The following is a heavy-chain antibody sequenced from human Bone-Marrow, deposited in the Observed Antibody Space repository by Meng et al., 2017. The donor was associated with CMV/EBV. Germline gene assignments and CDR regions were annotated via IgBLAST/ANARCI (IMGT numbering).Heavy chain of an antibody. CDR1: GGIFFSYA. J-gene: IGHJ6*02. CDR3: ARDPGTRYWSGGSCYSNYYYGMDV. V-gene: IGHV1-69*05. Sequence: SVKVSCKASGGIFFSYAISWVRQAPGQGLEWMGGTIPIFGTANYAQKFQGRVTIITDESTSTAYKELSSLRSENTAVDYCARDPGTRYWSGGSCYSNYYYGMDVWGQGTTVTVSS. D-gene: IGHD2-15*01. CDR2: TIPIFGTA.